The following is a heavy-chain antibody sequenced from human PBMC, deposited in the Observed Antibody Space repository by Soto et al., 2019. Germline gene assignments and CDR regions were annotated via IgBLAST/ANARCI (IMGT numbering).Heavy chain of an antibody. CDR3: ARMRMATLGHISEVSYYYGMDV. D-gene: IGHD5-12*01. V-gene: IGHV4-61*01. CDR2: IYYSGST. J-gene: IGHJ6*02. CDR1: GGSVSSGSYY. Sequence: SETLSLTCTVSGGSVSSGSYYWSWIRQPPGKGLEWIGYIYYSGSTNYNPSLKSRVTISVDTSKNQFSLKLSSVTAADTAVYYCARMRMATLGHISEVSYYYGMDVWGQGTTVTVSS.